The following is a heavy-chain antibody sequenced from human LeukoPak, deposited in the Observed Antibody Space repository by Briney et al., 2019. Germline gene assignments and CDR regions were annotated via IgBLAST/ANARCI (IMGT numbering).Heavy chain of an antibody. D-gene: IGHD3-22*01. V-gene: IGHV3-53*01. Sequence: PGGSLRLSCAASGFTVSSNYMNWVRQAPGKGLEWVSVIHGGGNIYYADSVKGRFTISRDNSKNTLYLQMNSLRAEDTAVYYCAKRAGSSGYYYVEYWGQGTLVTVSS. CDR3: AKRAGSSGYYYVEY. CDR2: IHGGGNI. J-gene: IGHJ4*02. CDR1: GFTVSSNY.